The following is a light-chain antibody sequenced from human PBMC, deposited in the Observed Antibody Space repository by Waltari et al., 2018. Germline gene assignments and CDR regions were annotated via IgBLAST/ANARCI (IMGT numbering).Light chain of an antibody. CDR3: QQYCSSPYS. CDR2: GAS. Sequence: EIVLTQSPGTLSLSAGERATLSCKASQTLNNNYLAWYQQKPGQSPRLLIFGASKRATGIPDRFSGRGSGVEFTRTISRLETEDFAMYYCQQYCSSPYSFGQGARVEIK. CDR1: QTLNNNY. V-gene: IGKV3-20*01. J-gene: IGKJ2*01.